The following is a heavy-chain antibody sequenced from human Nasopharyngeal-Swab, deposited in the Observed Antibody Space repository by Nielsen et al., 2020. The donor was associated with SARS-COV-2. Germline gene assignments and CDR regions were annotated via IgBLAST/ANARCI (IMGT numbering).Heavy chain of an antibody. CDR3: ARQWGYYGSGSHVYYGMDV. CDR2: IYPGDSDT. CDR1: GYSFTSYW. Sequence: GESLKISCKGSGYSFTSYWIGWVRQMPGKGLEWMGIIYPGDSDTRYSPSFQGQVTISADKSISTVYLQWSSLKASDTAMYYCARQWGYYGSGSHVYYGMDVWGQGTTVTVSS. V-gene: IGHV5-51*01. D-gene: IGHD3-10*01. J-gene: IGHJ6*02.